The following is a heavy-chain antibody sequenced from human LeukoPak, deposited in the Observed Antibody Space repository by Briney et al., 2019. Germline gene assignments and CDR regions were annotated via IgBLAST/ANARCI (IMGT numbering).Heavy chain of an antibody. V-gene: IGHV4-59*02. J-gene: IGHJ4*02. CDR2: IYYSGST. Sequence: PSETLSLTCTVSGGSVSSYYWSWIRQHPGKGLEWIGYIYYSGSTNYNPPLKSRVTISVDTSKNQFSLKLSSVTAADTAVYYCARVGGSGTYYGGHYFDSWGQGTLVTVSS. D-gene: IGHD1-26*01. CDR1: GGSVSSYY. CDR3: ARVGGSGTYYGGHYFDS.